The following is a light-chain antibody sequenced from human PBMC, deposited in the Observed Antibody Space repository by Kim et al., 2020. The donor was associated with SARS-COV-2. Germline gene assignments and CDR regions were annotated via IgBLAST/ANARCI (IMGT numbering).Light chain of an antibody. CDR3: QQYNVWPRT. CDR2: GAA. V-gene: IGKV3-15*01. J-gene: IGKJ1*01. CDR1: QSLSSN. Sequence: VSPGERATLSCRASQSLSSNLAWYHQKPGQAPRLLIFGAATRATGIPARFSGSGFGTEFTLTISSLQSEDFGVYYCQQYNVWPRTFGQGTKVDIK.